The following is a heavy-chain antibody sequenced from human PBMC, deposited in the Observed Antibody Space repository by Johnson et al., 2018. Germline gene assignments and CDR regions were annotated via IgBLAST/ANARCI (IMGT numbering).Heavy chain of an antibody. CDR3: AIVVTRVVTSFHYYGMDA. D-gene: IGHD4-23*01. V-gene: IGHV1-69*01. J-gene: IGHJ6*02. Sequence: QVQLVQSGAEVQKPGSSVKVSCKASGGFFNTFAISWVRQAPGQGLEWMGGIIPLFGTPNYAQKFQDRVTITADESTRKAYMDLCSLRSEDTAVFYCAIVVTRVVTSFHYYGMDAWGQGTTVTVSS. CDR2: IIPLFGTP. CDR1: GGFFNTFA.